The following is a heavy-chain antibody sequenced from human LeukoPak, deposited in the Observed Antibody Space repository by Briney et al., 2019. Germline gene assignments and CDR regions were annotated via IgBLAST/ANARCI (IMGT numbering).Heavy chain of an antibody. CDR3: ARAVPGALHCNITSCYSDAYYMDV. CDR2: MNPNSGNT. V-gene: IGHV1-8*03. J-gene: IGHJ6*03. CDR1: GYTFTSYD. D-gene: IGHD2-2*02. Sequence: ASVKVSCKASGYTFTSYDVIWVRQATGQGLEWMGWMNPNSGNTGYAQKFQGRVTITRNTSVSTASMELSSLRSEDTAVYYCARAVPGALHCNITSCYSDAYYMDVWGKGTTVTVSS.